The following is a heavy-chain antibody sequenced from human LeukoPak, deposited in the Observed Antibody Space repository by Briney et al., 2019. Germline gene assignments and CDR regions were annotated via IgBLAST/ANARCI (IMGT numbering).Heavy chain of an antibody. CDR2: ISYDGSNK. J-gene: IGHJ4*02. Sequence: PGGSLRLSCAASGFTFSSYAMHWVRQAPGKGLEWVAVISYDGSNKYYADSVKGRFTISRDNSKNTLYLQMNSLRAEDTAVYYCARAPGGSLLWFGELLDYWGQGTLVTVSS. D-gene: IGHD3-10*01. CDR1: GFTFSSYA. V-gene: IGHV3-30-3*01. CDR3: ARAPGGSLLWFGELLDY.